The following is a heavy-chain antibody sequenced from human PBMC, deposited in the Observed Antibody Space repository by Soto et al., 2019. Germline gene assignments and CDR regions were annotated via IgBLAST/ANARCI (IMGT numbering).Heavy chain of an antibody. Sequence: EVQLVESGGGWVKPGGSLTLSCVASGFTFGDAWMNWVRQAAGKGLEWVGHVKTKSEGETTDYAAPVKGRFTIWRDDSTNTLYLQTNSLKSEDTGIYFCTTLGPSWGQGTQVTVSS. CDR1: GFTFGDAW. CDR2: VKTKSEGETT. J-gene: IGHJ5*02. CDR3: TTLGPS. V-gene: IGHV3-15*07.